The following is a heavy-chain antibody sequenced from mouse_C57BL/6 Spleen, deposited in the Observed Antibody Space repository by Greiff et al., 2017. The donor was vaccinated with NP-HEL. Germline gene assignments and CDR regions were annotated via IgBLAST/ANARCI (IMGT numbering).Heavy chain of an antibody. CDR3: AREDYDYAMDY. V-gene: IGHV5-6*01. J-gene: IGHJ4*01. Sequence: EVQVVESGGDLVKPGGSLKLSCAASGFTFSSYGMSWVRQTPDKRLEWVATISSGGSYTYYPDSVKGRFTISRDNAKNTLYLQMSSLKSEDTAMYYCAREDYDYAMDYWGQGTSVTVSS. D-gene: IGHD1-1*01. CDR2: ISSGGSYT. CDR1: GFTFSSYG.